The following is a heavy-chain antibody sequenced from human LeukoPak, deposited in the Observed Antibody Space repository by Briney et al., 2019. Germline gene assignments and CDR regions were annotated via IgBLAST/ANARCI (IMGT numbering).Heavy chain of an antibody. CDR2: IYSGGST. V-gene: IGHV3-53*01. CDR1: GFTVSSNY. CDR3: ARAPPYSSASWGYYGMDV. D-gene: IGHD6-6*01. Sequence: GGSLRLSCAASGFTVSSNYMSWVRQAPGKGLEWVSVIYSGGSTYYADSVKGRFTISRDNSKNTLYLQMNSLRAEDTAVYYCARAPPYSSASWGYYGMDVWGQGTTDTVSS. J-gene: IGHJ6*02.